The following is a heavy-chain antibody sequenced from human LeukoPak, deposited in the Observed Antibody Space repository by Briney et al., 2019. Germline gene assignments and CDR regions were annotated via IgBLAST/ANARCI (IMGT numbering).Heavy chain of an antibody. CDR2: ISWNSGSI. J-gene: IGHJ3*02. Sequence: HTGGSLRLSCAASGFTFDDYAMHWVRQAPGKGLEWVSGISWNSGSIGYADSVKGRFTISRDNAKNSLYLQMNSLRAEDMALYYCAKDIGEGPDNAFDIWGQGTMVTVSS. CDR3: AKDIGEGPDNAFDI. CDR1: GFTFDDYA. D-gene: IGHD3-9*01. V-gene: IGHV3-9*03.